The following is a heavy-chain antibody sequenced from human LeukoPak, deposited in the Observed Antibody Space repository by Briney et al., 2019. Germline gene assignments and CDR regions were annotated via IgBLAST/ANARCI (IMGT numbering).Heavy chain of an antibody. CDR1: GDSIRSGLF. J-gene: IGHJ4*02. Sequence: PSETLSLTCTVSGDSIRSGLFWGWIRQPPGKGLECVASISHSGTTFYNSSLSSRLSISIDTSRNQFSLKLTSVTAADTAVYYCVRLQCTGNICQKPFDFWGPGTLVTVSS. V-gene: IGHV4-38-2*02. CDR3: VRLQCTGNICQKPFDF. D-gene: IGHD2-8*02. CDR2: ISHSGTT.